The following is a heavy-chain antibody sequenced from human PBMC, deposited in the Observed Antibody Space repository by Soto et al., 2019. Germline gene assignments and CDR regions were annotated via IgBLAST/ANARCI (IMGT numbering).Heavy chain of an antibody. CDR2: IIPIFGTA. CDR1: GGTFSSYA. J-gene: IGHJ6*02. D-gene: IGHD3-9*01. Sequence: ASVKVSCKASGGTFSSYAISWVRQAPGQGLEWMGGIIPIFGTANYAQKFQGRVTITADESTSTAYMELSSLRSEDTAVYYCGRVSDLILSGALPAYGTDVWGQGTTVTVSS. V-gene: IGHV1-69*13. CDR3: GRVSDLILSGALPAYGTDV.